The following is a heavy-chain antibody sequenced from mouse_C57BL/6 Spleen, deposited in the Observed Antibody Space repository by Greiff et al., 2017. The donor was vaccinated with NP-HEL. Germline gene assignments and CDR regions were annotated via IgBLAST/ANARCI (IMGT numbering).Heavy chain of an antibody. V-gene: IGHV5-17*01. J-gene: IGHJ3*01. CDR2: ISSGSSTI. CDR3: AAGLRELAY. D-gene: IGHD2-4*01. Sequence: EVKLMESGGGLVKPGGSLKLSCAASGFTFSDYGMHWVRQAPEKGLEWVAYISSGSSTIYYADTVKGRFTISRDNAKNTLFLQMTSLRSEDTAMYYCAAGLRELAYWGQGTLVTVSA. CDR1: GFTFSDYG.